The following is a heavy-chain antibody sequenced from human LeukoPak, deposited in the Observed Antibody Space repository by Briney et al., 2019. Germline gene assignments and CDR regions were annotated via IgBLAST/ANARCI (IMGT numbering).Heavy chain of an antibody. CDR2: ITYDGSNK. Sequence: PGGSLRLSCAASGFTFSSYGMHWVRQAPGKGLEWVAVITYDGSNKYYADSVKGRFTISRDNSKNTLYLQMNSLRAEDTAVYYCAKDSELRLDYWGQGTLVTVSS. V-gene: IGHV3-30*18. CDR1: GFTFSSYG. CDR3: AKDSELRLDY. J-gene: IGHJ4*02. D-gene: IGHD1-26*01.